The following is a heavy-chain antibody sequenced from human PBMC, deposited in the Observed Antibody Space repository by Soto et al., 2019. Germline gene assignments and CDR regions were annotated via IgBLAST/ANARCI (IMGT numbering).Heavy chain of an antibody. CDR1: GGSIRESGLY. V-gene: IGHV4-39*01. CDR3: VRSLMDV. Sequence: SETLSLTCTVSGGSIRESGLYWGWIRQSPGKGLEWIGSIFFSGRTHYNPSLKSRVSISIDASKNQFSLNVISVTAADTGVYYCVRSLMDVWGKGTTVTVYS. J-gene: IGHJ6*03. CDR2: IFFSGRT.